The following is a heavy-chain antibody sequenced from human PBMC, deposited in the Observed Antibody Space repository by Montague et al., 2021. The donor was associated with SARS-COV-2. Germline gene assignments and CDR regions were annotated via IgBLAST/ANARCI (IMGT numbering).Heavy chain of an antibody. D-gene: IGHD3-10*01. J-gene: IGHJ5*02. Sequence: PALVKPTQTLTLTCTFSGISLSTSGVGVAWIRQPPGKALEWLALIYWDDDERYSPSMRSRLTITKDTSENQVVLRMTNMDPMDTATYYCAPLGFDSRSHYTPHKWFDPWGQGILVTVSS. CDR1: GISLSTSGVG. CDR2: IYWDDDE. CDR3: APLGFDSRSHYTPHKWFDP. V-gene: IGHV2-5*02.